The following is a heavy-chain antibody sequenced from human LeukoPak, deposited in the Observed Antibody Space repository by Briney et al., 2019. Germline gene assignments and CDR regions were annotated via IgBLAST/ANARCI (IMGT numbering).Heavy chain of an antibody. CDR3: ARDDYVWGSYLRTFDY. V-gene: IGHV1-2*02. D-gene: IGHD3-16*02. CDR1: GYTFTGYY. Sequence: ASVKVSCNASGYTFTGYYMHWVRQAPGQGLEWMGWINPDSGGTNYAQKFQGRVTMTTATSISTAYMELSRLRSDDTAVYYCARDDYVWGSYLRTFDYWGQGTLVTVSS. J-gene: IGHJ4*02. CDR2: INPDSGGT.